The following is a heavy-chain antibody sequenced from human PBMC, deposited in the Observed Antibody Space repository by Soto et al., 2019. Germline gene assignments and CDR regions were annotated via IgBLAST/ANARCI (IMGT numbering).Heavy chain of an antibody. Sequence: QVQLVQSGAEVKKPGSSVKVSCKASGGTFGSSTISWVRQAPGQGLEWMGGITPVFGAPNYAQKFQGRVTITADKSTSTAYMELRSLRSEDTAVYYCARGELATIAYLDCWGQGTQVTVSS. CDR1: GGTFGSST. CDR2: ITPVFGAP. J-gene: IGHJ4*02. CDR3: ARGELATIAYLDC. V-gene: IGHV1-69*06. D-gene: IGHD5-12*01.